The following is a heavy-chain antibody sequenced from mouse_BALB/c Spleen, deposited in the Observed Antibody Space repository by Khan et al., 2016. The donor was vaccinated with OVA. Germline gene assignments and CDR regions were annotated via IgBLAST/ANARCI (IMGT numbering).Heavy chain of an antibody. J-gene: IGHJ3*01. Sequence: QVQLQQSGPELVRPGVSVKISCKGSGYTFTDYALHWVKHSHAKSLEWIGIISTYSGNSNYNQRFKGKATMTVGKSSSTAYMELARLTSEESAIYYCAREDGNYGAFAYWGQGTLVTVSA. D-gene: IGHD2-1*01. CDR3: AREDGNYGAFAY. V-gene: IGHV1S137*01. CDR1: GYTFTDYA. CDR2: ISTYSGNS.